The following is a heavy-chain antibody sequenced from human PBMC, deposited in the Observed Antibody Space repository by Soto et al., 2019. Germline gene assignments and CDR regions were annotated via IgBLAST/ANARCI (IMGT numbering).Heavy chain of an antibody. V-gene: IGHV1-69*13. J-gene: IGHJ6*02. CDR3: ARGRYYDFWSGYYPTYYYYYGMDV. Sequence: SVKVSCKASGYTFTSYAMHWVRQAPGQRLEWMGGIIPIFGTANYAQKFQGRVTITADESTSTAYMELSSLRSEDTAVYYCARGRYYDFWSGYYPTYYYYYGMDVWGQGTTVTVSS. D-gene: IGHD3-3*01. CDR2: IIPIFGTA. CDR1: GYTFTSYA.